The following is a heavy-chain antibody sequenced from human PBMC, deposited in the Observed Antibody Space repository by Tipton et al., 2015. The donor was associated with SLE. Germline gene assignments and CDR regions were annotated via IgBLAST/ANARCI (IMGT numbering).Heavy chain of an antibody. CDR1: GDSISSSSYY. D-gene: IGHD2-15*01. Sequence: TLSLTCTVSGDSISSSSYYWGWIRQPPGKGLEWIGSLYYGGTTYYNPSLKSRVTISVGTSKNQFSLKLNSVTAADTAVYYCASYCSGGRCYPDYWGQGTLVTVSS. CDR2: LYYGGTT. J-gene: IGHJ4*02. CDR3: ASYCSGGRCYPDY. V-gene: IGHV4-39*07.